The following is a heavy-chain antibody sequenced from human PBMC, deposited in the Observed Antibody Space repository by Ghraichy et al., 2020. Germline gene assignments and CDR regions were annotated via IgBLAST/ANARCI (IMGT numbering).Heavy chain of an antibody. CDR3: ARGEIATTAGWFDP. Sequence: ASVKVSCKASGYTFTSYAMHWVRQAPGQRLEWMGWINAGNGNTKYSQKFQGRVTITRDTSASTAYMELSSLRSEDTAVYYCARGEIATTAGWFDPWGQGTLVTVSS. CDR2: INAGNGNT. CDR1: GYTFTSYA. D-gene: IGHD5-24*01. V-gene: IGHV1-3*01. J-gene: IGHJ5*02.